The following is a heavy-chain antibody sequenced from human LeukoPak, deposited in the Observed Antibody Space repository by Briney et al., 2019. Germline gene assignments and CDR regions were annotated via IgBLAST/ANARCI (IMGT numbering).Heavy chain of an antibody. CDR2: IIPIFGTA. CDR3: ASYIVVVPAAVLAFDI. CDR1: GGTFSSYA. Sequence: GASAKVSCKASGGTFSSYAISWVRQAPGQGLEWMGGIIPIFGTANYAQKFQGRVTITADESTSTAYMELSSLRSEDTAVYYCASYIVVVPAAVLAFDIWGQGTMVTVSS. V-gene: IGHV1-69*13. J-gene: IGHJ3*02. D-gene: IGHD2-2*01.